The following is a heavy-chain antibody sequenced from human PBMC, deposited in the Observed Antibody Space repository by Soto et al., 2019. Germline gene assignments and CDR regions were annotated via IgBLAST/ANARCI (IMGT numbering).Heavy chain of an antibody. CDR3: ARRRQQLVQDY. CDR1: GGSISSSRYY. V-gene: IGHV4-39*01. Sequence: NPSETMSLTCTVSGGSISSSRYYWGWIRQPPGKGLEWIGSIYYSGSTYYNPSLKSRVTISVDTSKNQFSLKLSSVTAADTAVYYCARRRQQLVQDYWGQGTLVTVSS. CDR2: IYYSGST. J-gene: IGHJ4*02. D-gene: IGHD6-13*01.